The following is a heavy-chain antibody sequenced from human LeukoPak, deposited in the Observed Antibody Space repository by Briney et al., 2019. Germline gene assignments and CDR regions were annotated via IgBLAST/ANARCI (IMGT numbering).Heavy chain of an antibody. CDR2: ISYDGSNK. V-gene: IGHV3-30-3*01. CDR3: ARAPRRPYYYYYGMDV. Sequence: PGGSLRLSCAASGFTFSSYAMHWVRQAPGKGLEWVAVISYDGSNKYYADSVKGRFTISRDNSKNTLYPQMNSLRAEDTAVYYCARAPRRPYYYYYGMDVWGQGTTVTVSS. CDR1: GFTFSSYA. J-gene: IGHJ6*02. D-gene: IGHD1-1*01.